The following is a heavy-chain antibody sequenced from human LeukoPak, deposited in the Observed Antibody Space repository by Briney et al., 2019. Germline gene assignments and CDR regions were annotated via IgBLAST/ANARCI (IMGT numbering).Heavy chain of an antibody. Sequence: GASVKVSCKASGYTFTGYYMHWVRQAPGQGLEWMGRINPNSGGTNYAKKFQGRVTMTRDTSISTAYMELSRLRSDDTAVYYCARIETPYSGSGRGRYWGQGTLVTVSS. CDR1: GYTFTGYY. CDR3: ARIETPYSGSGRGRY. D-gene: IGHD1-26*01. J-gene: IGHJ4*02. V-gene: IGHV1-2*06. CDR2: INPNSGGT.